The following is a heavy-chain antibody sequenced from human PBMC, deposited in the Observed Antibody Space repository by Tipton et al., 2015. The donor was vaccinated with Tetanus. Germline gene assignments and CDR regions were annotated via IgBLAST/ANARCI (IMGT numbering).Heavy chain of an antibody. J-gene: IGHJ4*02. CDR2: INHSGST. D-gene: IGHD5-18*01. V-gene: IGHV4-34*01. Sequence: TLSLTCAVYGGSFSGYYWSWIRQPPGKGLEWIGEINHSGSTNYNPSLKSRVTISVDTPKNQFSLKLSSVTAADTAVYYCARGRSPKTRGYSYGYGGYYFDYWGQGTLVTVSS. CDR3: ARGRSPKTRGYSYGYGGYYFDY. CDR1: GGSFSGYY.